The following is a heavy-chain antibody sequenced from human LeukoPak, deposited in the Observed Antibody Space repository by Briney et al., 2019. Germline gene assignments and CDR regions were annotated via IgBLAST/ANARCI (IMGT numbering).Heavy chain of an antibody. J-gene: IGHJ5*02. V-gene: IGHV1-8*01. CDR3: ARGYDFWSGYYSNNWFDP. CDR1: GYTFTSYD. D-gene: IGHD3-3*01. CDR2: MNPNSGNT. Sequence: ASVKVSCKASGYTFTSYDINWVRQATGQGLEWMGWMNPNSGNTGYAQKLQGRVTMTRNTSISTAYMELSSLRSEDTAVYYCARGYDFWSGYYSNNWFDPWGQGTLVTVSS.